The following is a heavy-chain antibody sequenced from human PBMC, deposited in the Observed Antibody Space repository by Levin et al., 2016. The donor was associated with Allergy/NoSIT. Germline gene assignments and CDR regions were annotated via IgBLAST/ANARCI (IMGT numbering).Heavy chain of an antibody. J-gene: IGHJ3*02. V-gene: IGHV3-7*02. CDR2: IKQDGSEK. D-gene: IGHD3-10*01. CDR3: ATMVRGVISRLDAFDI. Sequence: VRQMPGKGLEWVANIKQDGSEKYYVDSVKGRFTISRDNAKNSLYLQMNSLRAEDTAVYYCATMVRGVISRLDAFDIWGQGTMVTVSS.